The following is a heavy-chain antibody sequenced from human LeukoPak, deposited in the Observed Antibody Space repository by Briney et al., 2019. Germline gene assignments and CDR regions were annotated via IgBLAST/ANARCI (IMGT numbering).Heavy chain of an antibody. CDR3: AKTSYYYYYMDV. V-gene: IGHV3-30*02. CDR1: GFTFSSFG. Sequence: GGSLRLSCAASGFTFSSFGMHWVRQAPGKGLEWVAFIRYDGSNKYYADSVKGRFTISRDNSKNTLYLQMNSLRAEDTAVYYCAKTSYYYYYMDVWGKGTTVTISS. J-gene: IGHJ6*03. CDR2: IRYDGSNK.